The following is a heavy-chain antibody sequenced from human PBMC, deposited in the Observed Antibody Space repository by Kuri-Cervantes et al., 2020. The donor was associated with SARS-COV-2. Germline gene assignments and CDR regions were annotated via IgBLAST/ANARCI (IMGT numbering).Heavy chain of an antibody. D-gene: IGHD1-26*01. Sequence: ESLKISCTVSGGSISSSSYYWGWIRQPPGRGLEWIGYIYYSGSTNYNPSLKSRVTISVDTSKNQFSLKLSSVTAADTAVYYCARDVGGGFDPWGQGTLVTVSS. V-gene: IGHV4-61*05. J-gene: IGHJ5*02. CDR3: ARDVGGGFDP. CDR2: IYYSGST. CDR1: GGSISSSSYY.